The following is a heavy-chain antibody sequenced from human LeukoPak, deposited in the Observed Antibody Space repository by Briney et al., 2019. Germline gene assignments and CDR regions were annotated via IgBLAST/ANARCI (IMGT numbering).Heavy chain of an antibody. Sequence: SETLSLTCTVSGDSISSYYWSWIRQPPGKGLEWIGYIYYSGSTNYNPSLKSRVTISVDTSKNQFSLKLSSVTAADTAVYYCARRPLYVWGSYRYKDWYFDLWGRGTLVTVSS. V-gene: IGHV4-59*08. CDR1: GDSISSYY. J-gene: IGHJ2*01. D-gene: IGHD3-16*02. CDR2: IYYSGST. CDR3: ARRPLYVWGSYRYKDWYFDL.